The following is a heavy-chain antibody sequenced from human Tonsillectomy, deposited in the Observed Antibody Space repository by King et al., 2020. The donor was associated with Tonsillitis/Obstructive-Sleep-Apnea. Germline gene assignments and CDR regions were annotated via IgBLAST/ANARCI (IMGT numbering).Heavy chain of an antibody. CDR1: GGSISSYY. D-gene: IGHD3-3*01. CDR3: ARRADFWSDYYDPYFDY. Sequence: QLQESGPGLVKPSETLSLTCTVSGGSISSYYWSWIRQPPGKGLEWIGYMYYSGGTYYNPSLKSRVTISVDTSKNQFSLRLSSVTAADTAVYYFARRADFWSDYYDPYFDYWGQGTLVTVSS. V-gene: IGHV4-59*08. J-gene: IGHJ4*02. CDR2: MYYSGGT.